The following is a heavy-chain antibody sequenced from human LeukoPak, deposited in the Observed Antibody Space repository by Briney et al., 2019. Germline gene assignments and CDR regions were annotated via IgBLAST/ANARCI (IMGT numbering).Heavy chain of an antibody. CDR3: AREVASSVEY. CDR1: GDSIKSTSYH. D-gene: IGHD3-10*01. V-gene: IGHV4-39*02. CDR2: IYHSGTT. Sequence: SETLSLTCTVSGDSIKSTSYHWGWIRQPPGKGLEWIGSIYHSGTTYYNPFLISRLTISVDTPRNQFSLRLSSVTAADTAVYHCAREVASSVEYWGQGSLVTVSS. J-gene: IGHJ4*02.